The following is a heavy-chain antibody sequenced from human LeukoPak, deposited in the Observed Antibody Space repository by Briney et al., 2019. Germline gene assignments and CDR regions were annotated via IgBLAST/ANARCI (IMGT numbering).Heavy chain of an antibody. CDR3: ARASGDRYYYYYYGMDV. CDR2: IYHSGST. V-gene: IGHV4-38-2*02. Sequence: SETLSLTCTVSGYSISSGYYWGWIRQPPGKGLEWIGIIYHSGSTYYNPSLKSRVTISVDTSKNQFSLKLSSVTAADTAVYYCARASGDRYYYYYYGMDVWGQGTTVTVSS. D-gene: IGHD2-21*02. J-gene: IGHJ6*02. CDR1: GYSISSGYY.